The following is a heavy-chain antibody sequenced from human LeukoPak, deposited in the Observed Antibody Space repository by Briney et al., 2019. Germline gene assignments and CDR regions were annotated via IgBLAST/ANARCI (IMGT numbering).Heavy chain of an antibody. CDR2: SEGDDSTT. V-gene: IGHV3-74*03. Sequence: GGSLRLSCAASGFTIGRYWMHWVRRAPGKGLVWVSRSEGDDSTTTYADSVKGRFTVSRDTAKNTLYLQMNSPRVEDTAVYYCAKLDWLDPWGQGTLVTVSP. J-gene: IGHJ5*02. CDR3: AKLDWLDP. CDR1: GFTIGRYW.